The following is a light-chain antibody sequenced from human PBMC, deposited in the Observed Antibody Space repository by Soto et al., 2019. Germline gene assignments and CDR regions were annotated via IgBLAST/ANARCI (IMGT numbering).Light chain of an antibody. Sequence: EIVLTQSPATLSLSPGERATLSCRASQSVSSYLAWYQQKPGQAPRLLIYDASSRATGIPARFSGSGSGTDFTLTISSLEPEDFAMYFCQQYGNSPQITFGQGTRLEI. CDR3: QQYGNSPQIT. V-gene: IGKV3-11*01. CDR2: DAS. J-gene: IGKJ5*01. CDR1: QSVSSY.